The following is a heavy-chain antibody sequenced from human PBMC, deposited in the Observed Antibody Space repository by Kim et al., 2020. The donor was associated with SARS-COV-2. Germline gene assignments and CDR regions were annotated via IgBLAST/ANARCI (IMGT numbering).Heavy chain of an antibody. J-gene: IGHJ4*02. D-gene: IGHD6-19*01. CDR3: ARYSGGNDYFDY. Sequence: YSPSFQGKVTISADKSITNAYLQWSSLKASDTAMYYCARYSGGNDYFDYWGQGTLVTVSS. V-gene: IGHV5-51*01.